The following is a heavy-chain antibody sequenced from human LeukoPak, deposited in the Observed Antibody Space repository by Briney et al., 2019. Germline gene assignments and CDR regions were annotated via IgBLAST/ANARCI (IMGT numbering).Heavy chain of an antibody. D-gene: IGHD6-25*01. J-gene: IGHJ4*02. CDR1: GFTLSNYG. V-gene: IGHV3-30*03. CDR2: ISYDGTRP. Sequence: GGSLRLSCAASGFTLSNYGIHWVRQAPGKGLEWVAVISYDGTRPYYTDSVKGHFTISRDNSKNTLYLQTNSLRAEDTAVYYCARDLRRIAAYYFDYWGQGTLVTVSS. CDR3: ARDLRRIAAYYFDY.